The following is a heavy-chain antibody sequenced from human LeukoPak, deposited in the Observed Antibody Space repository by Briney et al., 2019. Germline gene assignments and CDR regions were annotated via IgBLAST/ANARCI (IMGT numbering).Heavy chain of an antibody. Sequence: GGSLRLSCAASGFTFSDYNMNWVRQAPGKGLEWVSYITDSGNTIHYADSVKGRFTISRDNAKNSLYLQMNSLRAEDTAVYYCAKTTTGYSSGRFPGWPVDYWGQGTLVTVSS. J-gene: IGHJ4*02. CDR2: ITDSGNTI. D-gene: IGHD6-19*01. CDR3: AKTTTGYSSGRFPGWPVDY. CDR1: GFTFSDYN. V-gene: IGHV3-11*01.